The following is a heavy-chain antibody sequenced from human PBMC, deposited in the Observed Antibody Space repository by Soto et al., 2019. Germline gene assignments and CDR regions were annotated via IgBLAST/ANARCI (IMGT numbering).Heavy chain of an antibody. CDR3: VREVVEATSLWLDP. Sequence: SVKVSCKASGYTFTNNYINWVRQAPAEGLEWIGWMNTNTNTTDSAEDFKRRGSLTWDTSISTAYIQLNSLKIDDTAAYYCVREVVEATSLWLDPWGQGTLVTVSS. J-gene: IGHJ5*02. CDR2: MNTNTNTT. CDR1: GYTFTNNY. D-gene: IGHD1-26*01. V-gene: IGHV1-8*01.